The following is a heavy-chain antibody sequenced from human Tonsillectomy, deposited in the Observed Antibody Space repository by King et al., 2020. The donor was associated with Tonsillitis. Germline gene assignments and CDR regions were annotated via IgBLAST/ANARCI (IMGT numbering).Heavy chain of an antibody. D-gene: IGHD3-22*01. Sequence: VQLVESGAEVKKPGASVKVSCKTSGYTFTSYGISWVRQTPGQGLEWMGWISTYNGNTNYAQKLQGRVTMTTDTFTSTAYMELRTLRSDDTAVYYCARDSPTVDYDRSGGTDYWGQGTLVTVSS. J-gene: IGHJ4*02. CDR3: ARDSPTVDYDRSGGTDY. CDR2: ISTYNGNT. V-gene: IGHV1-18*01. CDR1: GYTFTSYG.